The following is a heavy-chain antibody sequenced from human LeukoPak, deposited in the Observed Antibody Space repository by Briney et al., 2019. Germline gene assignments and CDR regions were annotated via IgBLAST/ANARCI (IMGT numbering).Heavy chain of an antibody. D-gene: IGHD6-13*01. J-gene: IGHJ5*02. CDR1: GGSISSYY. CDR3: ARDGYSSSWYWFDP. CDR2: IYTSGST. V-gene: IGHV4-4*07. Sequence: KPSETLSLTCTDSGGSISSYYWSWIRQPAGKGLEWIGRIYTSGSTNYNPSLKSRVTMSVDTSKNQFSLKLSSVTAADTAVYYCARDGYSSSWYWFDPWGQGTLVTVSS.